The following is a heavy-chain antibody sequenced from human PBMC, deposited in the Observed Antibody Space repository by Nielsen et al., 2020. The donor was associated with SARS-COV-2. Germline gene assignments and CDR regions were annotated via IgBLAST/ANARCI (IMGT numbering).Heavy chain of an antibody. Sequence: VRQAPGKGLEWVSAISGSGGSTYYADSVKGRFTISRDNSKNTLYLQMNNLRAEDTAVYYCAKDLSGPTPYYYYGMDVWGQGTTVTVSS. J-gene: IGHJ6*02. CDR2: ISGSGGST. D-gene: IGHD3-9*01. V-gene: IGHV3-23*01. CDR3: AKDLSGPTPYYYYGMDV.